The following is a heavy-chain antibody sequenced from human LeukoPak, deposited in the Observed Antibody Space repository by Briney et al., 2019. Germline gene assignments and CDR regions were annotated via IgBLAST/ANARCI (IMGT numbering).Heavy chain of an antibody. CDR2: IWNDGSNK. CDR3: ARGEQWHDY. CDR1: GFSFSSYA. J-gene: IGHJ4*02. D-gene: IGHD6-19*01. V-gene: IGHV3-33*01. Sequence: GGSLRLSCAASGFSFSSYAMHWVRQAPGKGLEWVAVIWNDGSNKYYADSVKGRFTLSRDNSKNTLYVQMNSLRAEDTAVYYCARGEQWHDYWGQGTLVTVSS.